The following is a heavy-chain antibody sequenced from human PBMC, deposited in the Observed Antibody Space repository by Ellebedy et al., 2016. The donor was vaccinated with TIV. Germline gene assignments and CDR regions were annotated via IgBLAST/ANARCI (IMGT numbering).Heavy chain of an antibody. V-gene: IGHV3-9*01. D-gene: IGHD3-10*01. CDR3: AKGASGSDYIPLFVY. J-gene: IGHJ4*02. Sequence: PGGSLRLSCAASGFTFDDHAMHWVRQTPGKGLEWVSGIRWNSGSVSYADSVKGRFTVSRDNAKNSLFLQMNSLTVEDTAFYYCAKGASGSDYIPLFVYWGQGILVTVSS. CDR1: GFTFDDHA. CDR2: IRWNSGSV.